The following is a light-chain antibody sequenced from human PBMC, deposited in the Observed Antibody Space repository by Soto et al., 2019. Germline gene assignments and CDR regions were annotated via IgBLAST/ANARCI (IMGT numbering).Light chain of an antibody. CDR3: QQFNTWPPVT. J-gene: IGKJ4*01. V-gene: IGKV1-5*03. CDR1: QSINTW. Sequence: DIQMTQPPSTLSASVGDRVTITCRASQSINTWLAWYQQKPGKAPKLLIYKASSLESGVPSRFSGSGSGTEFTLTISSLQSEDFAVYYCQQFNTWPPVTFGGGTKVDI. CDR2: KAS.